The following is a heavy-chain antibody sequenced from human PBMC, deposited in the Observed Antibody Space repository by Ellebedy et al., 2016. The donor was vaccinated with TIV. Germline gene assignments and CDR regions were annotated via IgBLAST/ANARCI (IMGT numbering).Heavy chain of an antibody. J-gene: IGHJ4*02. Sequence: MPGGSLRLSCTVAGGSISSTDYYWAWIRQPPGKGLEWIGIVYYSGSTYYNLSLKSRLTISVDTSKTQFSLRLTSVTAADTAVYYCARQGPPAYCSSASCYHFDYWGQGSLVTVSP. CDR3: ARQGPPAYCSSASCYHFDY. D-gene: IGHD2-2*01. CDR2: VYYSGST. V-gene: IGHV4-39*01. CDR1: GGSISSTDYY.